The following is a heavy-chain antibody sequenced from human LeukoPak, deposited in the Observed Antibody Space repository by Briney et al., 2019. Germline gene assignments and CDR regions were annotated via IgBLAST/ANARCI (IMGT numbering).Heavy chain of an antibody. V-gene: IGHV1-3*01. J-gene: IGHJ4*02. CDR3: ASSYSGYDSYYFDY. Sequence: ASVKVSCKASGYTFTSYAIHWVRQAPGQRLEWMGWINAGNGNTKYSQKFQGRVTITRDTSASTAYMELSSLRSEDTAVYYCASSYSGYDSYYFDYWGQGTLVTVSS. CDR1: GYTFTSYA. CDR2: INAGNGNT. D-gene: IGHD5-12*01.